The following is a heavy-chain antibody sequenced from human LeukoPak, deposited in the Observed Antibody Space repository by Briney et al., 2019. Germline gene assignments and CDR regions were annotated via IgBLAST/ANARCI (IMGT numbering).Heavy chain of an antibody. CDR3: ARGGTPRLIKTRFDY. CDR1: GFTFSNYA. V-gene: IGHV3-21*01. D-gene: IGHD3-16*01. CDR2: ISSSSSYI. J-gene: IGHJ4*02. Sequence: GGSLRLSCAASGFTFSNYAMSWVRQAPGKGLEWVSSISSSSSYIYYADSVKGRFTISRDNAKNSLYLQMNSLRAEDTAVYYCARGGTPRLIKTRFDYWGQGTLVTVSS.